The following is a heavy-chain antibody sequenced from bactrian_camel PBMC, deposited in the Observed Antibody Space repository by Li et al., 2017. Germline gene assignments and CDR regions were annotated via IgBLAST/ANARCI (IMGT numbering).Heavy chain of an antibody. D-gene: IGHD3*01. CDR2: ITTGSGAT. CDR3: AAGRLEVPLSPGYCNAARVFGN. CDR1: GYSSHSHC. Sequence: QLVESGGGSVQPGGSLRLSCVVSGYSSHSHCMVWFRQAPGKERERVAAITTGSGATDYADSVKGRFTISRHTQANMVNLQMTSLKPADTAVYYCAAGRLEVPLSPGYCNAARVFGNWGQGTQVTVS. J-gene: IGHJ6*01. V-gene: IGHV3S1*01.